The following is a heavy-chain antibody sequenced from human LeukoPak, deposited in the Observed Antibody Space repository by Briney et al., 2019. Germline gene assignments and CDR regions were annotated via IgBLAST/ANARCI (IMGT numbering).Heavy chain of an antibody. V-gene: IGHV1-69*01. D-gene: IGHD3-10*01. Sequence: LVKVSCKASGGTFSSYAISWVRQAPGQGLEWMGGIIPIFGTANYAQKFQGRVTITADESTSTAYMELSSLRSEDTAVYYCARDRGSYGSGSYPLDYWGQGTLVTVSS. J-gene: IGHJ4*02. CDR1: GGTFSSYA. CDR2: IIPIFGTA. CDR3: ARDRGSYGSGSYPLDY.